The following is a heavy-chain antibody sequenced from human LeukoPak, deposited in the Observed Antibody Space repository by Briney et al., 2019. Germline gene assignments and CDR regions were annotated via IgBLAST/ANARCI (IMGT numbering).Heavy chain of an antibody. V-gene: IGHV4-30-4*08. CDR3: ARVREYYDFWSGYYTFDY. D-gene: IGHD3-3*01. CDR1: GGSISSGDYY. Sequence: PSQTLSLTCTVSGGSISSGDYYWSWIRQPPGKGLEWIGYIYYSGSTYYNPSLKSRVTISVDTSKNQFSLKLSSVTAADTAVYYCARVREYYDFWSGYYTFDYWGQGTLVTVSS. J-gene: IGHJ4*02. CDR2: IYYSGST.